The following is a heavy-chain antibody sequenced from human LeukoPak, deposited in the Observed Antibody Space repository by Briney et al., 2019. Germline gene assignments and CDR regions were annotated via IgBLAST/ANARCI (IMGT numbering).Heavy chain of an antibody. CDR3: AKDHSAASWGTYFYYYYYYMDV. D-gene: IGHD3-16*01. CDR2: IRYDGSNK. J-gene: IGHJ6*03. CDR1: GFTFSSYG. Sequence: PGGSLRLSCAASGFTFSSYGMHWVRQAPGKGLEWVAFIRYDGSNKYYADSVKGRFTISRDNSKNTLYLQMNSLRAEDTAVYYCAKDHSAASWGTYFYYYYYYMDVWGKGTTVTISS. V-gene: IGHV3-30*02.